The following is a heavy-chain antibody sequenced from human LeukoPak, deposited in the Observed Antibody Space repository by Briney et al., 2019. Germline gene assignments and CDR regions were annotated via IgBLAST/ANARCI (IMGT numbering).Heavy chain of an antibody. CDR2: LDPQYGET. V-gene: IGHV1-24*01. CDR1: GYTHTELS. Sequence: PSENLSCNFSGYTHTELSIHWVPQAPGKGLEWMGGLDPQYGETIYAQKFQGRVTMTEDTSTDTAYMELSSLRSEDTAVYYCATPRAGDCSSTSCYRVGAFDIWGQGTMVTVSS. CDR3: ATPRAGDCSSTSCYRVGAFDI. J-gene: IGHJ3*02. D-gene: IGHD2-2*02.